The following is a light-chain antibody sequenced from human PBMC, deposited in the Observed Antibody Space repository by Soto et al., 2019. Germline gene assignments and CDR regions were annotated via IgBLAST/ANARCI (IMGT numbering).Light chain of an antibody. V-gene: IGKV3-15*01. CDR1: QSVSSN. CDR2: GAS. CDR3: QQYNNWPFT. Sequence: EIVMTQSPATLSVSPGERATLSCRASQSVSSNLAWYQHKPGQAHRLLIYGASTRATGIPGRFSGSGSGTEFTLTIRSLQSEDFAVFYCQQYNNWPFTFDPGTKVDI. J-gene: IGKJ3*01.